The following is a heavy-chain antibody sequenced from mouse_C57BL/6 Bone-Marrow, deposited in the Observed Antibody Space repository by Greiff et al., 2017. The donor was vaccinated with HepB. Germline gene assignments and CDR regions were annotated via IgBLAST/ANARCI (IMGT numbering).Heavy chain of an antibody. Sequence: EVQRVESGPGLVKPSQSLSLTCSVTGYSITSGYYWNWIRQFPGNKLEWMGYISYDGSNNYNPTFKNRITITRDTSKNQFFLKLNSVTTEDTATYYCARKELLRDYWYYGGWGTGTTVTVST. D-gene: IGHD1-1*01. CDR2: ISYDGSN. CDR3: ARKELLRDYWYYGG. V-gene: IGHV3-6*01. J-gene: IGHJ1*03. CDR1: GYSITSGYY.